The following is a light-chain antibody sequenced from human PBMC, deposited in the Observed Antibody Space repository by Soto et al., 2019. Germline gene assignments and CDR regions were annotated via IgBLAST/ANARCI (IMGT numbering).Light chain of an antibody. CDR3: QQRSNWPPDT. Sequence: EIVLTQSPATLSLSPGERATLSCRASQSVSSYLAWYQQKPGQAPRLLTYDASNRATGIPARFGGRGSGTDFTLTISSLEPEDFAVYYCQQRSNWPPDTFGQGTKLEIK. CDR2: DAS. J-gene: IGKJ2*01. V-gene: IGKV3-11*01. CDR1: QSVSSY.